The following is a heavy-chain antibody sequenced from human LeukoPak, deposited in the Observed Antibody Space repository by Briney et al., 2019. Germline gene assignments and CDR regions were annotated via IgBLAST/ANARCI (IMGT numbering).Heavy chain of an antibody. D-gene: IGHD6-13*01. CDR3: ARGSSSWDY. CDR2: IYYSGST. J-gene: IGHJ4*02. Sequence: PSETLSLTCSVSGGSISSYYWSWIRQPPGKGLEWIGYIYYSGSTNFKSPLKSRVTMSGDTSKNQFSLKLSSVTAADTAVYYCARGSSSWDYWGQGTLVTVSS. CDR1: GGSISSYY. V-gene: IGHV4-59*08.